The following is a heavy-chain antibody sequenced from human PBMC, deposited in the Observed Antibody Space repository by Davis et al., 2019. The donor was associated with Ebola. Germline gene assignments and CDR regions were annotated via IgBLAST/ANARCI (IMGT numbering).Heavy chain of an antibody. CDR1: GYTFTSYD. J-gene: IGHJ5*02. V-gene: IGHV1-2*02. CDR3: ARDYRFAPYSSSWPQWGQGSYWFDP. CDR2: VNPNSGGT. D-gene: IGHD6-13*01. Sequence: ASVKVSCKASGYTFTSYDISWVRQAPGQGLEWMGWVNPNSGGTNYAQKFQGRVTMTRDTSISTAYMELSRLRSDDTAVYYCARDYRFAPYSSSWPQWGQGSYWFDPWGQGTLVTVSS.